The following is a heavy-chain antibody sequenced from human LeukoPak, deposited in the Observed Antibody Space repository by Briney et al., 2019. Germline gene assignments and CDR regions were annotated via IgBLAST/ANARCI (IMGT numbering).Heavy chain of an antibody. V-gene: IGHV3-30*04. D-gene: IGHD3-22*01. J-gene: IGHJ3*01. Sequence: GGSLRLSCAASGFTFSSYSLHWVRQAPGKGLEWVAHVASDGSYKWYADSMKGRLTISRDDSKNTVYLQMKSLRPEDTAVYYCAREGHTSGYCGTFDVWGQGTTVAVS. CDR3: AREGHTSGYCGTFDV. CDR2: VASDGSYK. CDR1: GFTFSSYS.